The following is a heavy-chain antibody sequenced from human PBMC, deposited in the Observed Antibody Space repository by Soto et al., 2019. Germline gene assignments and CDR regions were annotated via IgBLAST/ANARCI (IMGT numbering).Heavy chain of an antibody. CDR2: INSDGSST. Sequence: EVQLVESGGGLVQPGGSLRLSCAASGFTFSSYWMHWVRQAPGKGLVWVSRINSDGSSTSYADSVKGRFTISRDNAKNTLYLQMNSLGAEDTAVYYCARAGMETLQYYYYGMDVWGQGTTVTVSS. V-gene: IGHV3-74*01. J-gene: IGHJ6*02. CDR1: GFTFSSYW. CDR3: ARAGMETLQYYYYGMDV. D-gene: IGHD2-8*01.